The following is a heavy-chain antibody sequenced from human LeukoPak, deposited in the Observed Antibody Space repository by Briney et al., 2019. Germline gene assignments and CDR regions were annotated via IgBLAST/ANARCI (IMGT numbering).Heavy chain of an antibody. CDR3: AKGQVTKMPLAY. CDR1: GFTFSSYA. V-gene: IGHV3-30*04. Sequence: GRSLRLSCAASGFTFSSYAMHWVRQAPGKGLEWVAVISYDGSNKYYADSVKGRFTISRDNSKNTLYLQMNSLRGEDTAVYYCAKGQVTKMPLAYWGQGTLVTVPS. D-gene: IGHD4-17*01. J-gene: IGHJ4*02. CDR2: ISYDGSNK.